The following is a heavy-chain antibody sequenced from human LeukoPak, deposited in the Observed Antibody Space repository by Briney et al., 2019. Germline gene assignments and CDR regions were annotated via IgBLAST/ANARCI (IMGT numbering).Heavy chain of an antibody. Sequence: PGGSLRLSCAASGFTFSSYWMSWVRQAPGKGLEWVANIKQDGSEKYYVDSVKGRFTISRDNAKNSLYLQMNSLRAEDTAVYYCARDRRGIAARLGDYWGQGTLVTVSS. CDR3: ARDRRGIAARLGDY. J-gene: IGHJ4*02. CDR2: IKQDGSEK. CDR1: GFTFSSYW. D-gene: IGHD6-6*01. V-gene: IGHV3-7*01.